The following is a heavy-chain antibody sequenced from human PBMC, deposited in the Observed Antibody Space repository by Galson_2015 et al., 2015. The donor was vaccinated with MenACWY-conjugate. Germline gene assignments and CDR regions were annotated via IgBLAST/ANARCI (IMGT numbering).Heavy chain of an antibody. D-gene: IGHD4-11*01. CDR1: GFTFSSYG. Sequence: SLRLSCAASGFTFSSYGMHWVRQAPGKGLEWVAVIWYDGSNKYYADSVKGRFTISRDNSKNTLYLQMNSLRADDTAVYYCARDYSNYYYGMDVWGQGTTVTVSS. V-gene: IGHV3-33*01. CDR3: ARDYSNYYYGMDV. CDR2: IWYDGSNK. J-gene: IGHJ6*02.